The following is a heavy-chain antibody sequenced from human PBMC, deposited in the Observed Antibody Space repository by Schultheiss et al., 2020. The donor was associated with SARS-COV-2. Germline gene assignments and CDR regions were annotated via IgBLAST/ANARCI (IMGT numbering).Heavy chain of an antibody. V-gene: IGHV3-74*01. Sequence: GESLKISCAASGFTFSSYSMNWVRQAPGKGLAWVSRINSDGTTTSYADSVKGRFTISRDNSKNTLYLQMNSLKTEDTAVYYCTRVGVSDFWSGYFGLLDYWGQGTLVTVSS. CDR2: INSDGTTT. J-gene: IGHJ4*02. CDR3: TRVGVSDFWSGYFGLLDY. D-gene: IGHD3-3*01. CDR1: GFTFSSYS.